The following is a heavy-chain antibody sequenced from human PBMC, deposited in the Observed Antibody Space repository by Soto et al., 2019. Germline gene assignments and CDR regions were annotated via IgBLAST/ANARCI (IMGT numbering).Heavy chain of an antibody. CDR1: GGSISSGGYS. CDR3: ACIFSGGYGYGFYYYGMDV. J-gene: IGHJ6*02. V-gene: IGHV4-30-2*01. Sequence: PSETLSLTCAVSGGSISSGGYSWSWIRQPPGKGLEWIGYIYHSGSTYYNTSLKSRVTISVDTSKDQFSLKLSSVTAADTAVYFCACIFSGGYGYGFYYYGMDVWGQGTTVTVSS. CDR2: IYHSGST. D-gene: IGHD5-18*01.